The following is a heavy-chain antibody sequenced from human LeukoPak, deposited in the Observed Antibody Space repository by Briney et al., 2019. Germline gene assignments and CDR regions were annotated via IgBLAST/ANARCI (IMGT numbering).Heavy chain of an antibody. CDR1: GFTLSSYS. Sequence: GGSLRLSCAASGFTLSSYSMNWVRQAPGKGLEWVSSISSSSSYIYYADSVKGRFTISRDNAKNSLYLQMNSLRAEDAAVYYCARYTAFDYWGQGTLVTASS. V-gene: IGHV3-21*01. CDR3: ARYTAFDY. CDR2: ISSSSSYI. D-gene: IGHD5-18*01. J-gene: IGHJ4*02.